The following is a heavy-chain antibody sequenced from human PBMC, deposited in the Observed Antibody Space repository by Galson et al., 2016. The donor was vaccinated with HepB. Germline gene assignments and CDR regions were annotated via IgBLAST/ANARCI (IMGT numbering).Heavy chain of an antibody. V-gene: IGHV3-7*03. CDR1: GFSFSSYW. CDR2: IKEDGSEK. J-gene: IGHJ4*02. D-gene: IGHD6-19*01. Sequence: LRLSCAASGFSFSSYWMSWVRQAPGKGLEWVANIKEDGSEKYYVDSVKGRFTISRDNSKNTLYLQMNSLRAEDTAVYYCAAPLGIVAVAGTVDFGYWGQGTLVTVSS. CDR3: AAPLGIVAVAGTVDFGY.